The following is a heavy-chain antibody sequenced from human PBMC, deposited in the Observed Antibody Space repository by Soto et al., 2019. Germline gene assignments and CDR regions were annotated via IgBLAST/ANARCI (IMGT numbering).Heavy chain of an antibody. CDR2: MNPNSGNT. J-gene: IGHJ6*02. V-gene: IGHV1-8*01. CDR3: ARTGGSGSYYYYYYGMDV. Sequence: ASVKVSCQASGYTFTSYDINWVRQATGQGLEWMGWMNPNSGNTGYAQKFQGRVTMTRNTSISTAYMELSSLRSEDTAVYYCARTGGSGSYYYYYYGMDVWGQGTTVTVSS. CDR1: GYTFTSYD. D-gene: IGHD3-10*01.